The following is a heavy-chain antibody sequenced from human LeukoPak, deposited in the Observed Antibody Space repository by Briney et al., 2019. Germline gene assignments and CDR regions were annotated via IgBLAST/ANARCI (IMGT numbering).Heavy chain of an antibody. CDR3: ARESHATFDY. Sequence: GGSLRLSCAASGFTLSNYWMSWVRQAPGKGLEWVANMNQDGSEKYYVDSVKGRFTISRDNAKNSLYLQMNSPRAEDTAVYYCARESHATFDYWGQGTLVIVSS. CDR1: GFTLSNYW. V-gene: IGHV3-7*01. CDR2: MNQDGSEK. J-gene: IGHJ4*02. D-gene: IGHD1-26*01.